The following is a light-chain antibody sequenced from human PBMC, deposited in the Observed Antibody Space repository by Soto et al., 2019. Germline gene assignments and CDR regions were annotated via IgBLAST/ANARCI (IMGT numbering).Light chain of an antibody. Sequence: DIQVTQSPSSLSASVGDRVTITCRTSQNINIFLNWYQQKPGRAPMGVISAASNLESGVPSRFSGRGSGTEFTLTISNLPPGDSALYFCQESYSTPLAFRGGTRVEIK. CDR3: QESYSTPLA. CDR1: QNINIF. J-gene: IGKJ4*01. CDR2: AAS. V-gene: IGKV1-39*01.